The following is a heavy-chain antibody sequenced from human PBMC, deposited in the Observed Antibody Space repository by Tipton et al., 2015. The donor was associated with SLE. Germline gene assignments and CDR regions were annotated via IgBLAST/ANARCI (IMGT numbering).Heavy chain of an antibody. CDR3: ARGVGDSSSWLDY. Sequence: TLSLTCTVSGGSISSGSYYWSWIRQPAGKGLEWIGHIYTSGSTNYNPSLKSRVTISVDTSKNQFSLKLSSVTAADTAVYYCARGVGDSSSWLDYWGQGTLVTVSS. J-gene: IGHJ4*02. D-gene: IGHD6-13*01. CDR1: GGSISSGSYY. V-gene: IGHV4-61*09. CDR2: IYTSGST.